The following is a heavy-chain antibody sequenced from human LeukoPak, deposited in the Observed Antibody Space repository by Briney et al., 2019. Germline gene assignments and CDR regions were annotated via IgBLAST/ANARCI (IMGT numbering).Heavy chain of an antibody. J-gene: IGHJ4*02. D-gene: IGHD6-13*01. CDR1: GGSFSAYY. CDR3: ARDRAAADYTYYFDY. V-gene: IGHV4-34*01. Sequence: SETLSLTCAVYGGSFSAYYWSWIRQPPGKGLEWIGEINHSGSTNYNPSLKSRVTISVDTSKNQFSLKLSSVTAADAAVYYCARDRAAADYTYYFDYWGQGTLVTVSS. CDR2: INHSGST.